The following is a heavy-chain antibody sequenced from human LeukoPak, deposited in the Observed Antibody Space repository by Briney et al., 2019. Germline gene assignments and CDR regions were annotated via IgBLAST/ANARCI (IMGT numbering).Heavy chain of an antibody. CDR3: ARRADHFYYYMDV. J-gene: IGHJ6*03. CDR2: IYHSGST. CDR1: GYSISSGYY. D-gene: IGHD3-10*01. V-gene: IGHV4-38-2*02. Sequence: SETLSLTCTVSGYSISSGYYWGWIRQPPGKGLGWIGSIYHSGSTYYNPSLKSRVTISVDTSKNQFPLKLSSVTAADTAVYYCARRADHFYYYMDVWGKGTTVTVSS.